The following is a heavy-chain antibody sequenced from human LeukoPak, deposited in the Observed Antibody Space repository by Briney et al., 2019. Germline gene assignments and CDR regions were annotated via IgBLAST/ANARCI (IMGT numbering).Heavy chain of an antibody. Sequence: ASVKVSCKASGYTFTGYYMHWVRQAPGQGLEWMGWINPNSGGTNYAQKFQGWVTMTRDTSISTAYMELSRLRSDDTAVYYCASGDILTGRLGGAFDIWGQGTMVTVSS. CDR2: INPNSGGT. CDR3: ASGDILTGRLGGAFDI. D-gene: IGHD3-9*01. CDR1: GYTFTGYY. V-gene: IGHV1-2*04. J-gene: IGHJ3*02.